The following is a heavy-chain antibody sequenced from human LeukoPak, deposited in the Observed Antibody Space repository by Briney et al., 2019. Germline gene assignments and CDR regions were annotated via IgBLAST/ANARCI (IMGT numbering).Heavy chain of an antibody. V-gene: IGHV1-18*01. CDR3: ARDPYCSSTSCYSSHNWFDP. CDR1: GYTFTSYG. J-gene: IGHJ5*02. Sequence: SVKVSCKASGYTFTSYGISWVLQAPVQGLEWMGWISAYNGNTNYAQKLQGRVTMTTDTSTSTAYMELRSLRSDDTAVYYCARDPYCSSTSCYSSHNWFDPWGQGTLVTVSS. CDR2: ISAYNGNT. D-gene: IGHD2-2*02.